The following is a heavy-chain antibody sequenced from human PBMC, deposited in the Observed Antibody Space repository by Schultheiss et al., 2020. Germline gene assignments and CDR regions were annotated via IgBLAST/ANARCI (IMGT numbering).Heavy chain of an antibody. D-gene: IGHD4-17*01. CDR1: GFTFRNSW. CDR2: INIDGSRT. J-gene: IGHJ4*02. CDR3: AKIGGDYEEDY. Sequence: GESLKISCAASGFTFRNSWMHWVRQAPGQGLVCVSRINIDGSRTTYADSVKGRFTISRDNAKNTLYLQMNSLRAEDTAVYYCAKIGGDYEEDYWGQGTLVTVAS. V-gene: IGHV3-74*01.